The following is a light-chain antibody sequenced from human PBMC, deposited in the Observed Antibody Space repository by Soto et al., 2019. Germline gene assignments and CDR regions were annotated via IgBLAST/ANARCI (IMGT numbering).Light chain of an antibody. CDR1: QSVRTK. Sequence: EIVMTQSPDTLYVSPGEGATLSCRASQSVRTKLAWYQQKAGQAPRLLIYGASTRATGIPDRFSGSGSGTEFTLTISSLQSEDFAVYYCQQYGSSPTWTFGQGTKVDIK. V-gene: IGKV3-15*01. J-gene: IGKJ1*01. CDR2: GAS. CDR3: QQYGSSPTWT.